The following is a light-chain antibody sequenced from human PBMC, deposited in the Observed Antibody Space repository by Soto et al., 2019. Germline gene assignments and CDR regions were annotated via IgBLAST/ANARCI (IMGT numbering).Light chain of an antibody. CDR3: QQSFSTPT. CDR1: ERINIY. Sequence: IQMTQSPSSLSTSIGDRFTITFRASERINIYLNWYRQKPGKAPELLIYSASNLQSGVPSRFSGSGSGTDFTLTISGLQSEDFATYYCQQSFSTPTFGQGTRLEIK. J-gene: IGKJ5*01. V-gene: IGKV1-39*01. CDR2: SAS.